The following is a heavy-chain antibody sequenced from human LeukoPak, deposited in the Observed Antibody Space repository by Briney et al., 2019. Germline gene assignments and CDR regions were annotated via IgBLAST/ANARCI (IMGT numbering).Heavy chain of an antibody. J-gene: IGHJ6*03. CDR1: GGTFSSYA. CDR3: AKGLDYYDSSGYYPNYYYYYMDV. CDR2: IIPIFGTA. D-gene: IGHD3-22*01. V-gene: IGHV1-69*05. Sequence: ASVKVSCKASGGTFSSYAISWVRQAPGQGLEWMGGIIPIFGTANYAQKFQGRVTITTDESTSTAYMELSSLRSEDTAVYYCAKGLDYYDSSGYYPNYYYYYMDVWGKGTTVTVSS.